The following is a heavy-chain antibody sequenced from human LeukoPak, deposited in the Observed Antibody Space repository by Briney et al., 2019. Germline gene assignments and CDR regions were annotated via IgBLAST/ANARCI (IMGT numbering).Heavy chain of an antibody. Sequence: QSGGSLRLSCAASGFTFSSYGMHWVRQAPGKGLEWVAVIWYDGSNKYYADSVKGRFTISRDNSKNTLYLQMNSLRAEDTAVYYCAKDLGRVTAHYYFDYWGQGTLVTVSS. CDR2: IWYDGSNK. V-gene: IGHV3-33*06. J-gene: IGHJ4*02. CDR1: GFTFSSYG. CDR3: AKDLGRVTAHYYFDY. D-gene: IGHD2-21*02.